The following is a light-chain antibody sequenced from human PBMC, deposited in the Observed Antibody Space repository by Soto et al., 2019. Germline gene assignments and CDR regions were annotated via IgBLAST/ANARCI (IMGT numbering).Light chain of an antibody. CDR2: GAS. CDR1: QSVSSN. V-gene: IGKV3-15*01. Sequence: EIVMTQSPATLSVSPGERATLSCRASQSVSSNLAWYQQKLGQAPRLLIYGASTRATGIPARLSGSGSGTEFTLTISSLQSEDFVVYYCQQYKNWPTFGQGTKVEIK. J-gene: IGKJ1*01. CDR3: QQYKNWPT.